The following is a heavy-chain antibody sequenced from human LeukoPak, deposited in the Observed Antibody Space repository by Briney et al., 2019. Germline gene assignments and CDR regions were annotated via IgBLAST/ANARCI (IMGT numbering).Heavy chain of an antibody. J-gene: IGHJ4*02. CDR3: ARAAYYYASGSHCLDY. D-gene: IGHD3-10*01. CDR1: GYTFTSYD. V-gene: IGHV1-8*01. Sequence: ASVKVSCKASGYTFTSYDINWVRQATGQGLEWMGWMNPNSGNTGYAQNLQGRVTMTTDTSTNTAYMELRSLRSDDTAVYYCARAAYYYASGSHCLDYWGQGTLVTVSS. CDR2: MNPNSGNT.